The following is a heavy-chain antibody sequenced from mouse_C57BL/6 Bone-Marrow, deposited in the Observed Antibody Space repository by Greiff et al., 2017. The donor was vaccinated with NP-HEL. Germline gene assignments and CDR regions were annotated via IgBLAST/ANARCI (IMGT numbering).Heavy chain of an antibody. D-gene: IGHD2-4*01. Sequence: EVQLQQSGPELVKPGASVKISCKASGYSFTDYNMNWVKQSNGKSLEWIGVINPNYGTTSYNQKFKGKATLTVDQSSSTAYMQLNSLTSEDSAVYDCARGRVYYDYDAWFAYWGQGTLVTVSA. CDR2: INPNYGTT. CDR1: GYSFTDYN. J-gene: IGHJ3*01. V-gene: IGHV1-39*01. CDR3: ARGRVYYDYDAWFAY.